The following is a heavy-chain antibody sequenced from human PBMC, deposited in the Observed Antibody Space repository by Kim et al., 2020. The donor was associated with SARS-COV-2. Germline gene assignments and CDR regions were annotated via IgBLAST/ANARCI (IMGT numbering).Heavy chain of an antibody. V-gene: IGHV3-30-3*01. CDR2: ISYDGSNK. CDR3: ARDDKFFYDILTGYYVGGGDCGMDV. D-gene: IGHD3-9*01. Sequence: GGSLRLSCAASGFTFSSYAMHWVRQAPGKGLEWVAVISYDGSNKYYADSVKGRFTISRDNSKNTLYLQMNSLRAEDTAVYYCARDDKFFYDILTGYYVGGGDCGMDVWGQGTTVTVSS. CDR1: GFTFSSYA. J-gene: IGHJ6*02.